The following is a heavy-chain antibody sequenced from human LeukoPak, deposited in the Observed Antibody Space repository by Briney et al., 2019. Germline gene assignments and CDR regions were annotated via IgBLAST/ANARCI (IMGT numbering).Heavy chain of an antibody. CDR1: GYTFTGYY. CDR3: ARDGGSIVLVPVADNWFDP. D-gene: IGHD2-2*01. Sequence: GASVKVSCKASGYTFTGYYMHWVRQAPGQGLEWVGWINPNSGGTNYAQKFQGRVTMTRDTSISTAYMELSRLRSDDTAVYYCARDGGSIVLVPVADNWFDPWGQGTLVTVSS. J-gene: IGHJ5*02. V-gene: IGHV1-2*02. CDR2: INPNSGGT.